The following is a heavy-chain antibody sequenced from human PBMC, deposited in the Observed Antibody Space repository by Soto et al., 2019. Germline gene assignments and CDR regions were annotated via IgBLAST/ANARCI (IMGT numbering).Heavy chain of an antibody. J-gene: IGHJ4*02. CDR2: INWNSEYI. D-gene: IGHD1-26*01. Sequence: PGGSLRLSCTVSGFTFGGHAMHWVRQRPGKGLEWVSSINWNSEYIGYADSVKGRFAFSRDDSKNSVHLQMNSLETEDTAIYSCTRVIKGRTTYFDYWGQGALVTVSS. CDR3: TRVIKGRTTYFDY. V-gene: IGHV3-9*01. CDR1: GFTFGGHA.